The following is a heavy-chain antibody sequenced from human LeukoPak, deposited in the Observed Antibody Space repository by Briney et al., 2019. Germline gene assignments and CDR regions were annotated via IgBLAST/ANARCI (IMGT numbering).Heavy chain of an antibody. V-gene: IGHV4-39*01. CDR3: ARGPYSSSWHSPLDY. Sequence: PSETLSLTCTVSGGSISSSSYYWGWIRQPPGKGPEWIGSVYYSGSTYYNPSLKSRVTISVDTSKNQFSLKLSSVTAADTAVYYCARGPYSSSWHSPLDYWGQGALVTVSS. CDR2: VYYSGST. CDR1: GGSISSSSYY. D-gene: IGHD6-13*01. J-gene: IGHJ4*02.